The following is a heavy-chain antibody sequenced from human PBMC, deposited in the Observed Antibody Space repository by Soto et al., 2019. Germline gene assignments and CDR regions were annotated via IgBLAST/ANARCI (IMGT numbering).Heavy chain of an antibody. Sequence: GGSLRLSCAASGFTFDDYAMHWVRQAPGKGLEWVSGISWNSGSIGYADSVKGRFTISRDNAKNSLYLQMNSLRAEDTALYYCAKVSSPSYSGSPDYWGQGTLVTVSS. CDR2: ISWNSGSI. CDR1: GFTFDDYA. CDR3: AKVSSPSYSGSPDY. J-gene: IGHJ4*02. V-gene: IGHV3-9*01. D-gene: IGHD1-26*01.